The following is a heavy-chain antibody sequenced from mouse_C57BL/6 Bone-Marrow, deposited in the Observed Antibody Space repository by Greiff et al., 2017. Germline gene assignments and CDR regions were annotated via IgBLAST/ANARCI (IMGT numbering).Heavy chain of an antibody. CDR2: IDPSDSYT. Sequence: VQLQQPGAELVRPGTSVKLSCKASGYTFTSYWMHWVKQRPGQGLEWIGVIDPSDSYTNYNQKFKGKATLTVDTSSSTAYMQLSSLTSEDSAVYYCARIWSSMDYWGQGTSVTVSS. CDR1: GYTFTSYW. J-gene: IGHJ4*01. CDR3: ARIWSSMDY. V-gene: IGHV1-59*01.